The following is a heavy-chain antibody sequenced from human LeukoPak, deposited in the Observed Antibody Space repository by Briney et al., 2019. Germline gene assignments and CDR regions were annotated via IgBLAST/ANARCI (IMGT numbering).Heavy chain of an antibody. J-gene: IGHJ4*02. D-gene: IGHD3-9*01. CDR3: ARGYDILTGYSPLDY. CDR2: IYHSGST. V-gene: IGHV4-4*02. Sequence: SGTLSLTCAVSGGSIRSSNWWSWVRQPPGKGLEWIGEIYHSGSTNYNPSLKSRVTISVDTSKNQFSLKLTSVTAADTAVYYCARGYDILTGYSPLDYWGQGTLVTVSS. CDR1: GGSIRSSNW.